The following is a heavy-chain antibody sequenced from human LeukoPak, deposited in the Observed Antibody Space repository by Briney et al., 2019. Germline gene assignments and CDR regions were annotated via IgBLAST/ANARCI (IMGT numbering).Heavy chain of an antibody. V-gene: IGHV3-30*18. D-gene: IGHD2/OR15-2a*01. Sequence: PGRSLRPSCAASGFPFGSYGMHWVRQAPGKGLEWVAVISYDGRNKYYADSVKGRFTISRDNSKNTLFLQLNSLRAEDTAVYYCAKENFDYGMDVWGQGTTVTVSS. CDR2: ISYDGRNK. J-gene: IGHJ6*02. CDR1: GFPFGSYG. CDR3: AKENFDYGMDV.